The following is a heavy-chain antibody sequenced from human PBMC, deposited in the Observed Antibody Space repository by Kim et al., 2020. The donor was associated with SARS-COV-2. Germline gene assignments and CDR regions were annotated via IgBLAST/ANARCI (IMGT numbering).Heavy chain of an antibody. D-gene: IGHD3-22*01. J-gene: IGHJ4*02. CDR1: GGSFSGYY. Sequence: SETLSLTCAVYGGSFSGYYWSWIRQPPGKGLEWIGEINHSGSTNYNPSLKSRVTISVDTSKNQFSLKLSSVTAADTAVYYCARADQNYYDSSTTYFDYWGQGTLVTVSS. V-gene: IGHV4-34*01. CDR3: ARADQNYYDSSTTYFDY. CDR2: INHSGST.